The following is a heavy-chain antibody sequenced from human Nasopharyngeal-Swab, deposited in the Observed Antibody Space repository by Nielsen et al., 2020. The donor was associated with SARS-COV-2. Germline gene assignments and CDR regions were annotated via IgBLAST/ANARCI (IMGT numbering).Heavy chain of an antibody. CDR2: LYSSGSI. V-gene: IGHV3-53*01. J-gene: IGHJ1*01. D-gene: IGHD6-13*01. Sequence: GESLKISCAASGFNVSNNYMTWVRQAPGNGLEWVSILYSSGSIYHADSVKGRFIISRDTSKNTLSLRMNSLRVEDTAVYYCASAVTGTLYWGQGTLVTVSS. CDR3: ASAVTGTLY. CDR1: GFNVSNNY.